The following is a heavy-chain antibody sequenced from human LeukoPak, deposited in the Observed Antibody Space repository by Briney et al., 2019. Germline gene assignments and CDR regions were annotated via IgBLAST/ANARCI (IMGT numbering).Heavy chain of an antibody. J-gene: IGHJ4*02. CDR3: ARPRLLFGSGPILV. CDR2: FSHTGSP. V-gene: IGHV4-34*01. CDR1: GASFSGYS. D-gene: IGHD3-10*01. Sequence: SETLSLTCAISGASFSGYSWTWIRQPPGKGLEWIGEFSHTGSPIYNPSLKSRVNISIDTSKNQFSLRLTSVTAANTAVYFCARPRLLFGSGPILVWGQGTLVTVSS.